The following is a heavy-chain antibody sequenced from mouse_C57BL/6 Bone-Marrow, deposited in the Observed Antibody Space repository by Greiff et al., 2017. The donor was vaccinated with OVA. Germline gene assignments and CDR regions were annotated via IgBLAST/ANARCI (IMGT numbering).Heavy chain of an antibody. CDR2: IYPRDGSN. CDR1: GYTFTDHT. J-gene: IGHJ1*03. CDR3: ASPDYYGSSHWYFDV. V-gene: IGHV1-78*01. Sequence: VQLQQSDAELVKPGASVKISCKVSGYTFTDHTIHWMKQRPEQGLEWIGYIYPRDGSNKYNEKFKGKATLTADKSSSTAYMQLNSLTSEDSAVYFCASPDYYGSSHWYFDVWGTGTTVTVSS. D-gene: IGHD1-1*01.